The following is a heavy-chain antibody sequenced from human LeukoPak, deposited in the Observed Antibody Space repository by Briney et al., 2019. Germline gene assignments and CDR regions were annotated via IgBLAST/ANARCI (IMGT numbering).Heavy chain of an antibody. V-gene: IGHV3-21*01. J-gene: IGHJ6*02. D-gene: IGHD2-15*01. CDR2: ISSSSTYI. CDR1: GFTFSSYS. Sequence: GGSLRLSCAASGFTFSSYSMNWVRQAPGKGLEWVSSISSSSTYIYYADSVKGRFTISRDNAKNSLYLQMNSLRVEDTAVYYCARVGCSGGRCPGYGMDVWGQGTTVTVSS. CDR3: ARVGCSGGRCPGYGMDV.